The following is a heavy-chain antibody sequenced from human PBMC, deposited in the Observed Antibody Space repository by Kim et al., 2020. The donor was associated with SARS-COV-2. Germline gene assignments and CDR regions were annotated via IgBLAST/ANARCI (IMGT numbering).Heavy chain of an antibody. CDR1: GGTFSSYA. V-gene: IGHV1-69*13. CDR3: AGGARGWYTRPSGWFDP. D-gene: IGHD6-19*01. CDR2: IIPIFGTA. Sequence: SVKVSCKASGGTFSSYAISWVRQAPGQGLEWMGGIIPIFGTANYAQKFQGRVTITADESTSTAYMELSSLRSEDTAVYYCAGGARGWYTRPSGWFDPWGQGTLGTVSS. J-gene: IGHJ5*02.